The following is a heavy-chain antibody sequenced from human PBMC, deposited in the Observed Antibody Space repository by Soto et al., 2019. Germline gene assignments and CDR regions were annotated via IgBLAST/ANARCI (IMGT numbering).Heavy chain of an antibody. V-gene: IGHV4-39*01. Sequence: SETLSLTCTVSGGSITSSSYYWGWIRQPPGKGLEWIGSIFYSGTTYYTPSLKSRVTISVDTSKNQFSLKLSSVTAADTAVYYCARRAVRGVIGPDYWGQGTLVTVSS. CDR2: IFYSGTT. CDR3: ARRAVRGVIGPDY. J-gene: IGHJ4*02. D-gene: IGHD3-10*01. CDR1: GGSITSSSYY.